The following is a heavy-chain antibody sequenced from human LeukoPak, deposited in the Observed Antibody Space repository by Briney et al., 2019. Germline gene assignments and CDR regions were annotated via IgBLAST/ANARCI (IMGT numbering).Heavy chain of an antibody. CDR1: GFTFSTYA. V-gene: IGHV3-23*01. CDR2: ISGRGDTT. Sequence: QPGGSLRLSCAASGFTFSTYAMSWVRQAPGKGLEWVSAISGRGDTTYYADSVKGRFTISRDNSKNTLYLQMNSLRAEDTAVYYCAKREYSSAFDYWGQGTLVTVSS. J-gene: IGHJ4*02. CDR3: AKREYSSAFDY. D-gene: IGHD6-19*01.